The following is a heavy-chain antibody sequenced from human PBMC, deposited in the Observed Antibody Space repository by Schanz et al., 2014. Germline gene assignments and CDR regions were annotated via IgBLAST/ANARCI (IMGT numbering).Heavy chain of an antibody. Sequence: QVHLVQSGAEVKKPGSSMKVSCKASGGTFSTYPINWVRQAIGQGPEWMGWMQPDSGKTHYAEKFQGRVAMTRDVSKSTAYMELSSLASEDTAVYYCARGQRRTIGRPFGPWGQGTLVTVSS. CDR1: GGTFSTYP. V-gene: IGHV1-8*02. CDR2: MQPDSGKT. D-gene: IGHD6-25*01. CDR3: ARGQRRTIGRPFGP. J-gene: IGHJ5*02.